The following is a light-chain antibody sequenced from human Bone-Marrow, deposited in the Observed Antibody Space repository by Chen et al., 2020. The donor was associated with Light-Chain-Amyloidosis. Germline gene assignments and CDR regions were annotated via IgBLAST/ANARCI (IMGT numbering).Light chain of an antibody. V-gene: IGLV3-21*02. CDR3: QVWDRSSDRPV. CDR2: DDS. CDR1: NVGSTR. J-gene: IGLJ3*02. Sequence: SYLLTQPSSVSVAPGQTATIACGGNNVGSTRVHWYQQTPGQAPLLVVYDDSDRPSGLPERLSGSNSGNTATLTISRVEAGDEADYYCQVWDRSSDRPVFGGGNKLTVL.